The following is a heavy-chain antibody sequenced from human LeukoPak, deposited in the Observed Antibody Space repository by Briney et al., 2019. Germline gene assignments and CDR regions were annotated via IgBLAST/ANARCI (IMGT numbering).Heavy chain of an antibody. D-gene: IGHD2-2*01. V-gene: IGHV1-8*01. Sequence: ASVKVSCKASGYTSTSYDINWVRQATGQGLEWMGWMNPDSGNTGYAQKFQGRVTMTRNASISTAYMELSSLRSEDTAMYYCARGLHCSKANCRRGEWFDPWGQGTLVTVSS. J-gene: IGHJ5*02. CDR1: GYTSTSYD. CDR2: MNPDSGNT. CDR3: ARGLHCSKANCRRGEWFDP.